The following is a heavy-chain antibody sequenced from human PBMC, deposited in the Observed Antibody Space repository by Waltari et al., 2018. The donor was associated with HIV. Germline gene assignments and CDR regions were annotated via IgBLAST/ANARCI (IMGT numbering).Heavy chain of an antibody. V-gene: IGHV3-48*03. CDR1: GFTFSSYE. CDR2: ISRSGSSI. J-gene: IGHJ2*01. D-gene: IGHD5-18*01. Sequence: EVKLVESGGGLVQPGGSVRLSCAASGFTFSSYEMNWVRQATGKGLEWISYISRSGSSIYYADSVKGRFTISRDNGKKSLYLQMNILRAEDTAVYYCAKVREKQLWLRNWDFDLWGRGTLVTVSS. CDR3: AKVREKQLWLRNWDFDL.